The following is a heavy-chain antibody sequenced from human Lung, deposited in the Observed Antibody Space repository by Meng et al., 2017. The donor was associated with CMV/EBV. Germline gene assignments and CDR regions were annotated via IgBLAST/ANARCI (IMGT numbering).Heavy chain of an antibody. Sequence: VQPVQSGAEVKRPGASVKISCQASGYSFSGFYLNWARQAPGHGLEWLGRVNPTSDDTHLAQKFEGRITVTRGATINTAFMELTRLRPDDTAVYYCAKSSDNGWSSWGPGTLVTVSS. J-gene: IGHJ5*01. CDR1: GYSFSGFY. V-gene: IGHV1-2*06. CDR2: VNPTSDDT. D-gene: IGHD6-19*01. CDR3: AKSSDNGWSS.